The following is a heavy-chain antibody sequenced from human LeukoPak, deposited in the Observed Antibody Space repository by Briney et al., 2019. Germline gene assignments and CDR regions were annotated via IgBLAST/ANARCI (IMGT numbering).Heavy chain of an antibody. D-gene: IGHD2-2*01. CDR3: AKHWSYCSTTSCFFDYYYYYMDV. Sequence: ASVKVSCKASGYTFTSYAMNWVRQAPGQGLEWMGWINTNTGNPTYAQGFTGRFVFSLDTSVSTAYLQISSLKAEDTAVYYCAKHWSYCSTTSCFFDYYYYYMDVWGKGTTVTVSS. CDR1: GYTFTSYA. CDR2: INTNTGNP. J-gene: IGHJ6*03. V-gene: IGHV7-4-1*02.